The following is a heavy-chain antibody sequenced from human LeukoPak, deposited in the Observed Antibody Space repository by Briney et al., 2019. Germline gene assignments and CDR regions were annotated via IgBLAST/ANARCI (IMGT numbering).Heavy chain of an antibody. D-gene: IGHD6-13*01. CDR2: ISAYNGNT. Sequence: ASVKVSCKASGYTFTGYYMYWVRQAPGQGLEWMGWISAYNGNTNYAQKLQGRVTMTTDTSTSTAYMELRSLRSDDTAVYYCARVEVIAAAGFDYWGQGTLVTVSS. V-gene: IGHV1-18*04. CDR1: GYTFTGYY. J-gene: IGHJ4*02. CDR3: ARVEVIAAAGFDY.